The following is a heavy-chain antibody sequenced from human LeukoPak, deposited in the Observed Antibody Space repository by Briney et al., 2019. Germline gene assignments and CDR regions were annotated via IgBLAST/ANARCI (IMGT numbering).Heavy chain of an antibody. CDR3: ARKEGSTWEYNWFDP. CDR1: GGSISSSDYY. Sequence: PSETLSLTCTVSGGSISSSDYYWGWLRQPPGKGLEWIGTIYYSPTSYYSGTSYFNASLKSRVTISVDTPKNQFSLKMNSVTVADTAVYYCARKEGSTWEYNWFDPWGQGTLVTVSS. V-gene: IGHV4-39*01. D-gene: IGHD6-13*01. CDR2: IYYSPTSYYSGTS. J-gene: IGHJ5*02.